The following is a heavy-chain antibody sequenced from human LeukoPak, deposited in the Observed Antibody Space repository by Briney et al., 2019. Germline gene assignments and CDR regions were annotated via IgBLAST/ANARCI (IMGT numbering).Heavy chain of an antibody. J-gene: IGHJ4*02. V-gene: IGHV1-18*01. Sequence: GASVKVSCKPSGYTFTSYGISWVRQAPGQGLEWMGWISAYNGNTNYAQKLQGRVTMTTDTSTSTAYMELRSLRSDDTAVYYCARDILDYYDSSGFPWDLDYWGQGTLVTVSS. D-gene: IGHD3-22*01. CDR3: ARDILDYYDSSGFPWDLDY. CDR1: GYTFTSYG. CDR2: ISAYNGNT.